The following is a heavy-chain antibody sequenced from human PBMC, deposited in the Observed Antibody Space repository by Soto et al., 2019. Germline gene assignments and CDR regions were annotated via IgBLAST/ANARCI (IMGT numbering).Heavy chain of an antibody. CDR3: ARARGGDSGDYASLFDR. CDR1: GGSVSIGDYL. CDR2: IHDSGNT. Sequence: SETLSLTCTVFGGSVSIGDYLWSWVRQRPGKGLEWIGYIHDSGNTYYNPSLKSRVTISLDTSKNQFSLKVTSMTAADTAVYFCARARGGDSGDYASLFDRWGQGNLVTVS. J-gene: IGHJ5*02. D-gene: IGHD4-17*01. V-gene: IGHV4-30-4*01.